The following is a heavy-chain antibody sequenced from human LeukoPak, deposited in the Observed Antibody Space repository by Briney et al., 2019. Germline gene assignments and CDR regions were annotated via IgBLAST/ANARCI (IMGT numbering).Heavy chain of an antibody. Sequence: SETLSLTCTVSGGSVTTHYWSWIRQSPGKGLEWIGYVYYTESANYNPSLKSRATISVDTSKNQFSLKLSSVTAADTAVYYCARGNFTPEFYYFDYWGQGTLVTVSS. J-gene: IGHJ4*02. D-gene: IGHD3-10*01. CDR3: ARGNFTPEFYYFDY. CDR1: GGSVTTHY. V-gene: IGHV4-59*02. CDR2: VYYTESA.